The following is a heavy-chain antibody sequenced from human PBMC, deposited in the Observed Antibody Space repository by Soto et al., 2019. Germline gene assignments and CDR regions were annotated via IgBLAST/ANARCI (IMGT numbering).Heavy chain of an antibody. D-gene: IGHD3-16*02. CDR3: AKSGSYRYFDS. J-gene: IGHJ4*02. Sequence: QVQLQQWGAGLLKPSETLSLTRAVYGGSFTDYYWSWVRQPPGKGLEWIGENNHSGSATYNPSLRSRVTVSVDTSKNQFALRLPSVTAADTAVYYCAKSGSYRYFDSWGQGTLVTVSS. CDR2: NNHSGSA. V-gene: IGHV4-34*01. CDR1: GGSFTDYY.